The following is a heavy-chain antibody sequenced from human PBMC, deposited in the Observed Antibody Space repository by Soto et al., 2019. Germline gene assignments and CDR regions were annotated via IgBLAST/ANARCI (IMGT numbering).Heavy chain of an antibody. D-gene: IGHD3-22*01. CDR3: ARERGYYDSSGYYPQLDYYYGMDV. J-gene: IGHJ6*02. Sequence: PSETLSLTCTVSGDSISSATHYWSWIRQHPGKGLEWIGYIYYSGSTYYNPSLKSRVTISVDTSKNQFSLKLSSVTAADTAVYYCARERGYYDSSGYYPQLDYYYGMDVWGQGTTVTVSS. CDR2: IYYSGST. CDR1: GDSISSATHY. V-gene: IGHV4-31*03.